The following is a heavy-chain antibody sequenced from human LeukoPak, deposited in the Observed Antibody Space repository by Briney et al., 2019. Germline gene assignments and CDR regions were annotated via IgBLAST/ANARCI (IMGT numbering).Heavy chain of an antibody. Sequence: SETLSLTCAVYGGFFSGYYWSWIRQPPGKGPEWIGEINHSGSTNYNPSLKSRVTISVDTSKNQFSLKLSSVTAADTAVYYCARGPGRAMYSSGWYRYGMDVWGQGTTVTVSS. V-gene: IGHV4-34*01. CDR2: INHSGST. J-gene: IGHJ6*02. CDR1: GGFFSGYY. CDR3: ARGPGRAMYSSGWYRYGMDV. D-gene: IGHD6-19*01.